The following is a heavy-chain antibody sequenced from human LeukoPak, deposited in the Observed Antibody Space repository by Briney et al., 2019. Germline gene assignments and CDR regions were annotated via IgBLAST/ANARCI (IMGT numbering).Heavy chain of an antibody. D-gene: IGHD6-19*01. Sequence: PSETLSLTCAVYGGSFSGYYWSWIRQPPGKGLEWIGEVNHSGNTNYNPSLKSRVTMSVDTSNNQFSLKLSSVTAADTAVYYCARVRQWLVRWSRNAFDIWGQGTMVTVSS. CDR1: GGSFSGYY. CDR3: ARVRQWLVRWSRNAFDI. V-gene: IGHV4-34*01. J-gene: IGHJ3*02. CDR2: VNHSGNT.